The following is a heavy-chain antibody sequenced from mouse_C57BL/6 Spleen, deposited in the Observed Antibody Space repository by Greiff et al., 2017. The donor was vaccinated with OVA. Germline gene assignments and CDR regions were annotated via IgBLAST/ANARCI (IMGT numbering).Heavy chain of an antibody. V-gene: IGHV14-3*01. CDR3: DRPVTTVVAKAMDY. D-gene: IGHD1-1*01. Sequence: VQLQQSVAELVKPGASVKLSCTASGFNIKNTYMHWVKQGPEQGLEWIGRIDPANGNTKYAPKFQGKATISADTSSNTDYLQHSLLTSLDTAIYSSDRPVTTVVAKAMDYWGQGTSVTVSS. CDR2: IDPANGNT. J-gene: IGHJ4*01. CDR1: GFNIKNTY.